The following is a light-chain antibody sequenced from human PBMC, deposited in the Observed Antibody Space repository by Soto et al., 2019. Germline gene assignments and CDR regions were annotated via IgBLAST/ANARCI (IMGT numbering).Light chain of an antibody. CDR1: SGHSSYA. CDR2: LNSDGSH. V-gene: IGLV4-69*01. J-gene: IGLJ3*02. Sequence: QSVLTQSPSASASLGASVKLTCTLSSGHSSYAIAWHQQQPGKGPRYLMKLNSDGSHSKGDGIPDRFSGSSSGAERYLTISSLQSEDEADYYCQTWGTGIWVFGGGTKLTVL. CDR3: QTWGTGIWV.